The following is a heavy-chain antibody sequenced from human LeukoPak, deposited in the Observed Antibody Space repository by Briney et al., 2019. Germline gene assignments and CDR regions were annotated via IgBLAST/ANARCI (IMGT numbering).Heavy chain of an antibody. CDR2: IYYSGST. Sequence: KPSETLSLTCTVSRASISTYYWTWIRQPPGKGLEWIGYIYYSGSTNYNPSLKSRVTISVDTSKNQFSLKLTSLTAADTAVYYCAKGGKGFPLGLRFDSWGQGTLVSVSS. CDR1: RASISTYY. D-gene: IGHD2-21*01. CDR3: AKGGKGFPLGLRFDS. V-gene: IGHV4-59*01. J-gene: IGHJ4*02.